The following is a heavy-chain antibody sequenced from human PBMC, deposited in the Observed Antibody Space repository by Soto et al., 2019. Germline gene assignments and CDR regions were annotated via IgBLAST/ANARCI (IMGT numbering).Heavy chain of an antibody. J-gene: IGHJ6*02. D-gene: IGHD3-22*01. Sequence: GESLKISCAASGFTFSSYSMNWVRQAPGKGLEWVSSISSSSSYIYYADSVKGRFTISRDNAKNSLYLQMNSLRAEDTAVYYCARGAPFGGMIVVMDVWGQGTTVTVSS. CDR3: ARGAPFGGMIVVMDV. CDR2: ISSSSSYI. V-gene: IGHV3-21*01. CDR1: GFTFSSYS.